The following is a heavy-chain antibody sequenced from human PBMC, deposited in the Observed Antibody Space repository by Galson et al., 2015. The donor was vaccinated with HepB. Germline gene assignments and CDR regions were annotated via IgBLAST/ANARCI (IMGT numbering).Heavy chain of an antibody. CDR2: ISANNGNT. D-gene: IGHD3-16*01. CDR3: ARDITPMIPLNALDI. CDR1: GYTFTNYG. Sequence: SVTVSCKASGYTFTNYGISWVRQAPGQGLEWVGWISANNGNTIYTQKFEDRVTMTTDTSTTTAYMELRSLRSDDTAVYYCARDITPMIPLNALDIWGQGTKVTVSS. V-gene: IGHV1-18*04. J-gene: IGHJ3*02.